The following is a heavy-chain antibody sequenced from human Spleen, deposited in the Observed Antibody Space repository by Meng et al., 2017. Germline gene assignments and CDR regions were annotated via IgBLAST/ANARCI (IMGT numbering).Heavy chain of an antibody. CDR1: GYTFTSNY. D-gene: IGHD2-2*01. J-gene: IGHJ4*02. Sequence: ASVKVSCKASGYTFTSNYIHWVRQAPGQGLDWMGIINPSGGGTDYAQKFQGRVTMTRDTSTSTVYMELTRLTSEDTAVYFCARKAGNCISTTCYSLDYWGQGTLVTVSS. CDR3: ARKAGNCISTTCYSLDY. V-gene: IGHV1-46*01. CDR2: INPSGGGT.